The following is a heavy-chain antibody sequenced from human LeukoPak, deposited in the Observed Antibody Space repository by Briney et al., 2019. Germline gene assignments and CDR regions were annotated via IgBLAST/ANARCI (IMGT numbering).Heavy chain of an antibody. CDR2: ISPSGDIT. CDR1: GLTFDDYA. Sequence: GGSLRLSCAASGLTFDDYAMHWVRQAPGKGLEWVSGISPSGDITYYTDSVRGRFTISRDNFKNTLSLQVNSLRAEDTAMYYCAKDDDWGRYKHWGQGTLVTVS. V-gene: IGHV3-23*01. J-gene: IGHJ1*01. D-gene: IGHD3-16*01. CDR3: AKDDDWGRYKH.